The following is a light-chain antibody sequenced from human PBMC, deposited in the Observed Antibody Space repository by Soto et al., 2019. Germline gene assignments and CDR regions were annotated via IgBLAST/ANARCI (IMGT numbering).Light chain of an antibody. J-gene: IGKJ1*01. CDR1: QSVSSSY. CDR3: QLYGSSPGWT. CDR2: GAS. V-gene: IGKV3-20*01. Sequence: EIVLTQSPGTLSLSPGERVTLSCRASQSVSSSYLAWYQQKPGQAPRLLIYGASSRATGIPDRFSGSGSGTDFTLTISRLEPEDFAVYYCQLYGSSPGWTFGQGTKVEIK.